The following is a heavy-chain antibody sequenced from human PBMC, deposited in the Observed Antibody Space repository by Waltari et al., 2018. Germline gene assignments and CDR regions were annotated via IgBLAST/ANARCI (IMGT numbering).Heavy chain of an antibody. D-gene: IGHD3-22*01. CDR3: ARRSGSMMGDAFDI. CDR1: GGSISSSSYY. J-gene: IGHJ3*02. Sequence: QLQLQESGPGLVKPSETLSLTCTVSGGSISSSSYYWGWIRQPPGKGLEWIGSIYYSGSTYYNPSLKSRVTISVDTSKNQFSLKLSSVTAADTAVYYCARRSGSMMGDAFDIWGQGTMVTVSS. V-gene: IGHV4-39*01. CDR2: IYYSGST.